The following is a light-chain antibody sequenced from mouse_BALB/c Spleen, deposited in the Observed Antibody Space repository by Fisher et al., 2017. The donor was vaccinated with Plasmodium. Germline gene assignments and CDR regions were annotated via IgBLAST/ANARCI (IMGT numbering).Light chain of an antibody. CDR3: SQSTHLPLT. Sequence: VLTQSPLTLSVTIGHPASISCKSSQSLLNSNGITYLEWYLQKPGQSPKLLIYKVSNRFSGVPDRFSGSGSGTDFTLKISRVEAEDLGVYFCSQSTHLPLTFGAGTRLELK. J-gene: IGKJ5*01. CDR2: KVS. CDR1: QSLLNSNGITY. V-gene: IGKV1-110*01.